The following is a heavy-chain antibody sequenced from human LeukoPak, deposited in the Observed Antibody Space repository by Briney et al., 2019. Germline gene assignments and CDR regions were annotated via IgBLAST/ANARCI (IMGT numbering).Heavy chain of an antibody. J-gene: IGHJ6*02. Sequence: GASVKVSCKASGYTFTGYYMHWVRQAPGQGLEWMGWINPNSGGTNYAQKFQGRVTMTRDTSISTAYMELSRLRSDDTAVYYCARAMIVARTGCYYYGMDVWGQGTTVTVSS. CDR3: ARAMIVARTGCYYYGMDV. V-gene: IGHV1-2*02. CDR1: GYTFTGYY. CDR2: INPNSGGT. D-gene: IGHD3-22*01.